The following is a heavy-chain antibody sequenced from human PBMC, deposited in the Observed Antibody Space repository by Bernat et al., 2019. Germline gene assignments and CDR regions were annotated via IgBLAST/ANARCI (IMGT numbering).Heavy chain of an antibody. D-gene: IGHD5-24*01. CDR3: AKVVTRDGYNYYYGLDV. J-gene: IGHJ6*02. CDR2: ISGSGGRT. Sequence: EVQLLESGGGLVQPGGSLRLSCAASGFTFDSYAMNWVRQAPGKGLEGVSAISGSGGRTNYADSAKGRFSISRDNSKNTLNLQMNSLRGEDTAVYSCAKVVTRDGYNYYYGLDVWGQGTTVTVSS. CDR1: GFTFDSYA. V-gene: IGHV3-23*01.